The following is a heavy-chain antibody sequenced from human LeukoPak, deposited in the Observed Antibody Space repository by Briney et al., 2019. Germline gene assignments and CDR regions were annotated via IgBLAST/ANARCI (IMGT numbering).Heavy chain of an antibody. CDR1: GGSFSGYF. J-gene: IGHJ4*02. D-gene: IGHD2-15*01. CDR3: ARGGAVGATYLLLDY. CDR2: INHSGST. V-gene: IGHV4-34*01. Sequence: SETLSLTCAVYGGSFSGYFWSWIRLPPGKGLEWIGDINHSGSTDYNPSLKSRVTIEVDTSKKQFSLNLRSVTAADTAVYYCARGGAVGATYLLLDYWGQGTVVTVSS.